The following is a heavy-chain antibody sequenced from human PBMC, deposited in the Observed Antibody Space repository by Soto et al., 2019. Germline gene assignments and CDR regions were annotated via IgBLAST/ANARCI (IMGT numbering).Heavy chain of an antibody. D-gene: IGHD1-26*01. J-gene: IGHJ4*02. V-gene: IGHV4-59*08. Sequence: QVQLQESGPGLVKPSETLSLTCTVSGGTISSWYWSWIRQPPGKGLEWIGYIYYSGSTNCNPSLKGRVTISVATSKNQFSLKLSSVTAADTAVYDCARRYGSAIDYWGQGTLVTVSS. CDR1: GGTISSWY. CDR3: ARRYGSAIDY. CDR2: IYYSGST.